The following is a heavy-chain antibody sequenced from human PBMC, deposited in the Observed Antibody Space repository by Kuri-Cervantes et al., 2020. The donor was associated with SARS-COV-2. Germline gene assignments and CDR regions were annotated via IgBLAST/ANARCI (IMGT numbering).Heavy chain of an antibody. D-gene: IGHD2-2*01. V-gene: IGHV3-13*04. CDR1: GFTFSSYD. Sequence: GGSLRLSCAASGFTFSSYDMHWVRQATGKGLEWVSAIGTAGDTYYPDSVKGRFTISRENAKNSLYLQMNSLRAGDTAVYYCARVVIPAALDYWGQGTLVTVSS. CDR2: IGTAGDT. CDR3: ARVVIPAALDY. J-gene: IGHJ4*02.